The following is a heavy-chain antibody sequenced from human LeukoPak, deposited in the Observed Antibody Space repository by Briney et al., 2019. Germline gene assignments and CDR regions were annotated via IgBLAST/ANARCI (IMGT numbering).Heavy chain of an antibody. CDR2: IYYSGST. CDR3: ARAKGGWPEAAFDI. Sequence: KSSETLSLTCTVSGGSISSSSYYWGWIRQPPGKGLEWIGSIYYSGSTYYNPSLKSRVTISVATSKNQFSLKLSSVTAADTAVYYCARAKGGWPEAAFDIWGQGTMVTVSS. CDR1: GGSISSSSYY. D-gene: IGHD1-14*01. J-gene: IGHJ3*02. V-gene: IGHV4-39*07.